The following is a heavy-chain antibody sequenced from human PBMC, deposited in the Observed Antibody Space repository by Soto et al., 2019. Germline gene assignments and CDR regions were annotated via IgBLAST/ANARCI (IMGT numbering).Heavy chain of an antibody. CDR3: ARAVDTATVTVYFDY. J-gene: IGHJ4*02. CDR1: GYTFTSYG. CDR2: ISAYNGNT. D-gene: IGHD5-18*01. V-gene: IGHV1-18*01. Sequence: GASVKVSCKASGYTFTSYGISWVRQAPGQGLEWMGWISAYNGNTNYAQKLQGRVTMTTDTSTSTAYMELRSLRSDDTAVYYCARAVDTATVTVYFDYWGQGTLVTVSS.